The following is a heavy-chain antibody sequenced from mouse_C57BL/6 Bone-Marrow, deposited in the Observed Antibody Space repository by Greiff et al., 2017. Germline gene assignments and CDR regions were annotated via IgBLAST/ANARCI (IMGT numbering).Heavy chain of an antibody. CDR2: IDPSDSYT. CDR1: GYTFTSYW. Sequence: VQLQQPGAELVMPGASVKLSCKASGYTFTSYWMHWVKQRPGQGLEWIGEIDPSDSYTNYNQKFKGKSTLTVDKSSSTAYMQLSSLTSEDSAVYYCARGRLASTTVVGNYFDYWGQGTTLTVSS. J-gene: IGHJ2*01. V-gene: IGHV1-69*01. D-gene: IGHD1-1*01. CDR3: ARGRLASTTVVGNYFDY.